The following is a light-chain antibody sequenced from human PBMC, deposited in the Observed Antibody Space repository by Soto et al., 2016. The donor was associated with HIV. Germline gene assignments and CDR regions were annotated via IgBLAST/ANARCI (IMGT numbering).Light chain of an antibody. Sequence: DIQMTQSPSSLSASIGDRVTITCRASQMINSYLNWYQQKSGKAPKLLIYAASSLQVGVPSRFSGSASGTDFSLTISSLQPEDFTTYYCQQLNSYLPWTFGQGTKVEIK. CDR2: AAS. CDR3: QQLNSYLPWT. V-gene: IGKV1-39*01. CDR1: QMINSY. J-gene: IGKJ1*01.